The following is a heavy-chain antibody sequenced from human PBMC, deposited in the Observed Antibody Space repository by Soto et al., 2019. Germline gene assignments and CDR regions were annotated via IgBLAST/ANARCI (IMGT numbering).Heavy chain of an antibody. J-gene: IGHJ4*02. D-gene: IGHD5-18*01. CDR3: ARAGFQWIQLWLSGINYFDY. CDR2: ISAYNGNT. V-gene: IGHV1-18*01. Sequence: QVQLVQSGAEVKKPGASVKVSCKASGYTFTSYGISWVRQAPGQGLEWMGWISAYNGNTNYAQKLQGRVTMTTDTSTSTAYMELRSLRADDTAVYYCARAGFQWIQLWLSGINYFDYWGQGTLVTVSS. CDR1: GYTFTSYG.